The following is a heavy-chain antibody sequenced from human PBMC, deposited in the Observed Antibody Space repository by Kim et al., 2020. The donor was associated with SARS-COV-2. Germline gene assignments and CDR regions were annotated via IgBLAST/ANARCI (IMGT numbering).Heavy chain of an antibody. V-gene: IGHV3-11*04. J-gene: IGHJ3*02. D-gene: IGHD3-9*01. Sequence: VKGRFTISRDNAKNSLYLQMNSLRAEDTAVYYCETQLRFFDWLFQNAFDIWGQGTMVTVSS. CDR3: ETQLRFFDWLFQNAFDI.